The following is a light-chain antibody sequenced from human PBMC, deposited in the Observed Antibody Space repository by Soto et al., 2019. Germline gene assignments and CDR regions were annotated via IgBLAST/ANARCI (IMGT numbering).Light chain of an antibody. Sequence: QYALTQPASVYGSPGQSITIYCNGISSDVGSYNLVSWYQQHPGKAPKVMIYEGSKRPSGVSNRFSGSRPGNTASLTISGLQAEDEAHYYCSSYAGSSTHVVFGGGTKLTVL. CDR1: SSDVGSYNL. V-gene: IGLV2-23*01. J-gene: IGLJ2*01. CDR2: EGS. CDR3: SSYAGSSTHVV.